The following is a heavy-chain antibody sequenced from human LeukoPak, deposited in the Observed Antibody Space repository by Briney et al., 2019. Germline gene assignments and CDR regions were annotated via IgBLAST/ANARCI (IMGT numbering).Heavy chain of an antibody. CDR3: ARRHVEYSSSSDPYYFDY. J-gene: IGHJ4*02. Sequence: PSETLSLTCTVSGGSISTSNYYWTWIRQPPGKGLEWIGSLYYSGSTNYNPSLKSRVTISVDTSKNQFSLKLSSVTAADTAVYYCARRHVEYSSSSDPYYFDYWGQGTLVTVSS. CDR2: LYYSGST. V-gene: IGHV4-61*01. CDR1: GGSISTSNYY. D-gene: IGHD6-6*01.